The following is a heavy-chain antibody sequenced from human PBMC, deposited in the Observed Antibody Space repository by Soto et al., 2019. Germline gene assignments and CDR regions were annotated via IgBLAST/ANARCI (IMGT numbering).Heavy chain of an antibody. D-gene: IGHD6-19*01. CDR3: ARGRGIAVARRWFDP. V-gene: IGHV4-34*01. J-gene: IGHJ5*02. CDR1: GGSFSGYY. Sequence: QVQLQQWGAGLLKPSETLSLTCAVYGGSFSGYYWSWIRQPPGKGLEWIGEINHSGSTNYNPSLKSRVTISVDTSKNQFSLKLSSVTAADTAVYYCARGRGIAVARRWFDPWGQGTLVTVSS. CDR2: INHSGST.